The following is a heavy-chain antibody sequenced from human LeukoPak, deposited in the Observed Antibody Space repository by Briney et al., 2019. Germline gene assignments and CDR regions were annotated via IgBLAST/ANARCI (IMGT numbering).Heavy chain of an antibody. CDR3: ARDGSSGWSPGDYYYYYGMDV. D-gene: IGHD6-19*01. CDR1: GYTFTSYA. J-gene: IGHJ6*02. V-gene: IGHV7-4-1*02. Sequence: GASVKVSCKASGYTFTSYAMNWVRQAPGQGLEWMGWINTNTGNPTYAQGFTGRFVFSSDTSVSTAYLQISSLKAEDTAVYYCARDGSSGWSPGDYYYYYGMDVWGQGTTVTVSS. CDR2: INTNTGNP.